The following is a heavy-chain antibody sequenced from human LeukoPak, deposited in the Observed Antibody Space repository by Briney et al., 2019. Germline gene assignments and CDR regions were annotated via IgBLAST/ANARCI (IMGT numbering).Heavy chain of an antibody. CDR2: ISGSGGST. J-gene: IGHJ4*02. Sequence: PGGSLRLSCAASGFTFSNAWMSWVRQAPGKGLEWVSAISGSGGSTYYADSVKGRFTISRDNSKNTLYLQMNSLRAEDTAVYYCAKSPNYYDSSGYYYSWGQGTLVTVSS. D-gene: IGHD3-22*01. V-gene: IGHV3-23*01. CDR3: AKSPNYYDSSGYYYS. CDR1: GFTFSNAW.